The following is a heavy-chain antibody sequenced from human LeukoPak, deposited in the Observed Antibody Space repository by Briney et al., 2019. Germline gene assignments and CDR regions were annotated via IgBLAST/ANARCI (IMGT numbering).Heavy chain of an antibody. D-gene: IGHD2-21*02. CDR3: ARVKSSWVVTAILSWFDP. V-gene: IGHV4-31*03. CDR2: IYYSGST. CDR1: GGSISSSYYY. Sequence: SETLSLTCTVSGGSISSSYYYWSWIRQHPGKGLEWIGYIYYSGSTYYNPSLKSRVTISVDTSKNQFSLKLSSVTAADTAVYYCARVKSSWVVTAILSWFDPWGQGTLVTVSS. J-gene: IGHJ5*02.